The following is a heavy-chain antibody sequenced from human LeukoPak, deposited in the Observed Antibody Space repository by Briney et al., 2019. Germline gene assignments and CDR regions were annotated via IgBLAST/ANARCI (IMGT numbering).Heavy chain of an antibody. CDR3: ARDYYDSSGYGPQVDY. Sequence: PSETLSLTCTVSGGSISSYYWSWIRQPAGKGLEWIGRIYTSGSTNYNPSLKSRVTMSVDTSKNQFSLKLSSVTAADTAVYYCARDYYDSSGYGPQVDYWGQGTLVTVSS. V-gene: IGHV4-4*07. J-gene: IGHJ4*02. D-gene: IGHD3-22*01. CDR2: IYTSGST. CDR1: GGSISSYY.